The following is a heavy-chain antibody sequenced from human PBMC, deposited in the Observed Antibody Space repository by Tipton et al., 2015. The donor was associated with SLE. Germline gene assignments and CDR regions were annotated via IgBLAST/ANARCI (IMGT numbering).Heavy chain of an antibody. D-gene: IGHD6-6*01. CDR3: AKGTLMGSSPG. CDR2: ISSSSSYI. CDR1: GFTFSSYS. V-gene: IGHV3-21*04. Sequence: SLRLSCAASGFTFSSYSMNWVRQAPGKGLEWVSSISSSSSYIYYADSVKGRFTISRDNSKNTLYLQMNSLRAEDTAVYYCAKGTLMGSSPGGGQGTLVTVSS. J-gene: IGHJ4*02.